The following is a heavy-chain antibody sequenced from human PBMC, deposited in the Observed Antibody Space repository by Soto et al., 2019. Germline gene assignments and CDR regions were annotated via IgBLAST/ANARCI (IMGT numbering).Heavy chain of an antibody. CDR1: GATFSSYA. V-gene: IGHV1-69*13. CDR2: IIPIFGTA. CDR3: ARSYCSGGSCYSNY. D-gene: IGHD2-15*01. Sequence: ASVTGSCKASGATFSSYAISWVRQAPGQGLEWMGGIIPIFGTANYAQKFQGRVTITADESTSIAYMELSSLRSEDTAVYYCARSYCSGGSCYSNYWGQGTLVTVSS. J-gene: IGHJ4*02.